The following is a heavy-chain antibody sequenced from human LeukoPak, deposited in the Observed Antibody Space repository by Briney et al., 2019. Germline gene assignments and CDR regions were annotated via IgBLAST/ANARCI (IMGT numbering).Heavy chain of an antibody. CDR1: GYNFGTSW. J-gene: IGHJ6*02. D-gene: IGHD2-2*01. CDR3: ARLQSTYCSSTSCPTRPLDYYYGMDV. CDR2: IYPGDSDT. V-gene: IGHV5-51*01. Sequence: KYGESLKISCKGSGYNFGTSWIGWVRQLPGKGLEWMGIIYPGDSDTRYSPSFQGQVTISADKSISTAYLQWSSLKASDTAMYYCARLQSTYCSSTSCPTRPLDYYYGMDVWGQGTTVTVSS.